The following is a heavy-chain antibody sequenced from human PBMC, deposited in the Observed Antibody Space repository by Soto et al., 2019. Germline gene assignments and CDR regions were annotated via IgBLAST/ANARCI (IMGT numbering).Heavy chain of an antibody. CDR3: TRGIQLWS. Sequence: QVQLVQSGAEVKKPGSSVKVSCKASGGTFSNYALTWVRQAPGQGLEWMGGLIPLSGTPNYAQKFQGRVTITADKSTTTVYMEMSGLRSEDTAVYYCTRGIQLWSWGQGTLVNVSS. D-gene: IGHD5-18*01. V-gene: IGHV1-69*06. CDR1: GGTFSNYA. CDR2: LIPLSGTP. J-gene: IGHJ5*02.